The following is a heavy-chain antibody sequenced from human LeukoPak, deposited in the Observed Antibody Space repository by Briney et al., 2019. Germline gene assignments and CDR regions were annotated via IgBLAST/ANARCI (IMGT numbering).Heavy chain of an antibody. CDR3: AKGRIVVVVAPGFFDY. CDR1: GFTFSNYA. Sequence: PGGSLRLSCAASGFTFSNYAMSWVRQAPGKGLEWVSAISGSGGSTYYADSVKGRFAISRDNSKNTLYLQMNSLRAEDTAVYYCAKGRIVVVVAPGFFDYWGQGTLVTVSS. CDR2: ISGSGGST. J-gene: IGHJ4*02. D-gene: IGHD2-15*01. V-gene: IGHV3-23*01.